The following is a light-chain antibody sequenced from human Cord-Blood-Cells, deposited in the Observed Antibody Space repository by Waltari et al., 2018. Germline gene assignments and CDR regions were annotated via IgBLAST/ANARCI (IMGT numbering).Light chain of an antibody. V-gene: IGKV3-15*01. CDR3: QQYNNWPPWT. Sequence: EIVMTQSPATLSVSPGERAILSCSASQSVSSNLSWYQQKPGQAPRLLIYGASTRATGIPARFSGSGSGTEFTLTISSLQSEDFAVYYCQQYNNWPPWTFGQGTKVEIK. J-gene: IGKJ1*01. CDR2: GAS. CDR1: QSVSSN.